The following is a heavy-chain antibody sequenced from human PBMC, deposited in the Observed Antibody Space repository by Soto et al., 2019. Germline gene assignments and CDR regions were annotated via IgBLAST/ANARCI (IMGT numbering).Heavy chain of an antibody. CDR1: GFTFSSYW. D-gene: IGHD3-22*01. J-gene: IGHJ4*02. V-gene: IGHV3-74*01. Sequence: GGSLRLSCAASGFTFSSYWMHWVRQAPGKGLVWVSRINSDGSSTSYADSVKGRFTISRDNAKNTLYLQMNSLRAEDTAVYYCERGLYYYDSSGNFDYWGQGTLVTVYS. CDR3: ERGLYYYDSSGNFDY. CDR2: INSDGSST.